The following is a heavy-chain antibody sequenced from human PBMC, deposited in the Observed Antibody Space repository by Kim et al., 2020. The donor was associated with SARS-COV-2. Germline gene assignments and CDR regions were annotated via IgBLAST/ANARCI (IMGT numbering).Heavy chain of an antibody. CDR1: GYTLTELS. D-gene: IGHD6-19*01. J-gene: IGHJ6*02. V-gene: IGHV1-24*01. CDR2: FDPEDGET. CDR3: ATAGIAVAVGGRTYGMDV. Sequence: ASVKVSCKVSGYTLTELSMHWVRQAPGKGLEWMGGFDPEDGETIYAQKFQGRVTMTEDTSTDTAYMELSSLRSEDTAVYYCATAGIAVAVGGRTYGMDVWGQGTTVTVSS.